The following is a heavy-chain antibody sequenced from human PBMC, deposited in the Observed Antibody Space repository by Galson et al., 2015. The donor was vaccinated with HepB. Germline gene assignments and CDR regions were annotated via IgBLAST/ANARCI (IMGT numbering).Heavy chain of an antibody. J-gene: IGHJ4*02. V-gene: IGHV3-64*01. CDR2: ISSNGGST. CDR1: GFTFSRYA. CDR3: AKEGEYCSSTSCYSDY. Sequence: SLRLSCAASGFTFSRYAMHWVRQAPGKGLEYVSAISSNGGSTYYANSVKGRFTISRDNSKNTLYLQMGSLRAEDMAVYYCAKEGEYCSSTSCYSDYWGQGTLVTVSS. D-gene: IGHD2-2*01.